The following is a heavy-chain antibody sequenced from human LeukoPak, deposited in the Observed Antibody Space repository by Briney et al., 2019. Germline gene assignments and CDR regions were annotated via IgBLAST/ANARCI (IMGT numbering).Heavy chain of an antibody. V-gene: IGHV1-46*01. D-gene: IGHD3-3*01. Sequence: ASVKVSCKASGYTFTSYYMHWVRQAPGQGLEWMGIINPSGGSTSYAQKFQGRVTMTRDTSTSTVYMELSSLRSEDTAVYYCARDRVSEYDFWSGYSHFDYWGQGTLVTVSS. CDR3: ARDRVSEYDFWSGYSHFDY. CDR1: GYTFTSYY. CDR2: INPSGGST. J-gene: IGHJ4*02.